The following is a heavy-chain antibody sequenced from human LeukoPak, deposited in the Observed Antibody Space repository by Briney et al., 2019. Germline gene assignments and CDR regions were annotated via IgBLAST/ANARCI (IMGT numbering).Heavy chain of an antibody. CDR1: GGSISSGDYY. CDR2: IYYSGST. CDR3: AGWVMVRGVTRDY. D-gene: IGHD3-10*01. V-gene: IGHV4-30-4*01. J-gene: IGHJ4*02. Sequence: SETLSLTCTVSGGSISSGDYYWSWIRQPPGKGLEWIGYIYYSGSTYYNPSLKSRVTISVDTSKNQFSLKLSSVTAADTAVYYCAGWVMVRGVTRDYWGQGTLVTVSS.